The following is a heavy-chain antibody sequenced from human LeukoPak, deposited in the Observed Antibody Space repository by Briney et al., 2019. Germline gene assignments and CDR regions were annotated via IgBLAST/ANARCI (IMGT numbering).Heavy chain of an antibody. CDR3: ARTLAYCGGDCYPWYFDL. D-gene: IGHD2-21*02. CDR1: GGSISSSSYY. V-gene: IGHV4-39*01. CDR2: IYYSGST. Sequence: SETLSLTCTVSGGSISSSSYYWGWIRQPPGKGLEWIGSIYYSGSTYYNPSLKSRVTISVDTSNNQFSLKLSSVTAADTAVYYCARTLAYCGGDCYPWYFDLWGRGTLVTVSS. J-gene: IGHJ2*01.